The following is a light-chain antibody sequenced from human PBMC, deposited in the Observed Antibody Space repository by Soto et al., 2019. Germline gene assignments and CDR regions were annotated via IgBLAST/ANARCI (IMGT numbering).Light chain of an antibody. CDR1: NIGSKG. V-gene: IGLV3-21*02. Sequence: SYELTQPPSVSVAPGQTARITCGENNIGSKGVHWYQQRPGQAPVLVVSDDSDWPSGIPDRFSGSNSGNTATLTISRVEAGDEADYYCQVWDSSSDHVVFGGGTKLTVL. CDR3: QVWDSSSDHVV. CDR2: DDS. J-gene: IGLJ2*01.